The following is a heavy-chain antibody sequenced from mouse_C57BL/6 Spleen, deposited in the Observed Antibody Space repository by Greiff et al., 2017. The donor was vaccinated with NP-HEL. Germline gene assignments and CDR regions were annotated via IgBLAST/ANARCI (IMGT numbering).Heavy chain of an antibody. CDR3: SRGGYYDSNWSFDV. D-gene: IGHD1-1*01. CDR2: INPNYGTT. CDR1: GYSFTDYN. V-gene: IGHV1-39*01. J-gene: IGHJ1*03. Sequence: EVQLQQSGPELVKPGASVKISCKASGYSFTDYNMNWVKQSNGKSLEWIGVINPNYGTTSYNQNFKGKATLTVDQSSSTAYMQLNSLTSEDSAVXYFSRGGYYDSNWSFDVWGTGTSVTVSS.